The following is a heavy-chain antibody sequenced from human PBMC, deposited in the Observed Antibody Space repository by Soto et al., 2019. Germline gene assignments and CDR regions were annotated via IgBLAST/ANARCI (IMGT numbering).Heavy chain of an antibody. D-gene: IGHD3-10*01. CDR2: ISGSGGST. V-gene: IGHV3-23*01. CDR3: AKDRAPDYGSGDRTDY. Sequence: EVQLLESGGGLVQPGGSLRLSCAASGFTFSSYALSWVRQAPGKGLEWVSAISGSGGSTYYADSVKGRFTISRDNSKNTRYLQMNSLRAEDTAVYYCAKDRAPDYGSGDRTDYWGQGTLVTVAS. CDR1: GFTFSSYA. J-gene: IGHJ4*02.